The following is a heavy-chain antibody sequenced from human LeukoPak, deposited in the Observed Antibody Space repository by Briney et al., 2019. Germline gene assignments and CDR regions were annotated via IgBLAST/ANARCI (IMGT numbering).Heavy chain of an antibody. CDR2: IIPIFGTA. CDR3: ARLLYYDSSGYPDY. CDR1: GGTFSSYA. Sequence: ASVKVSCKASGGTFSSYAISWVRQAPGQGLEWMGGIIPIFGTANYAQKFQGRVTMTTDTSTSTAYMDLRSLRSDDTAVYYCARLLYYDSSGYPDYWGQGTLVTVSS. D-gene: IGHD3-22*01. J-gene: IGHJ4*02. V-gene: IGHV1-69*05.